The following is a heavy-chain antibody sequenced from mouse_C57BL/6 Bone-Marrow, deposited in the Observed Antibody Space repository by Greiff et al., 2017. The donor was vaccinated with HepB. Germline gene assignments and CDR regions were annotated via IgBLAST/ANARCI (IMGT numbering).Heavy chain of an antibody. CDR2: ISGGGGNT. CDR1: GFTFSSYT. V-gene: IGHV5-9*01. CDR3: ARHYDGSSLVYFDY. D-gene: IGHD1-1*01. J-gene: IGHJ2*01. Sequence: EVKVEESGGGLVKPGGSLKLSCAASGFTFSSYTMSWVRQTPEKRLEWVATISGGGGNTYYPDSVKGRFTISRDNAKNTLYLQMSSLRSEDKALYYCARHYDGSSLVYFDYWGQGTTLTVSS.